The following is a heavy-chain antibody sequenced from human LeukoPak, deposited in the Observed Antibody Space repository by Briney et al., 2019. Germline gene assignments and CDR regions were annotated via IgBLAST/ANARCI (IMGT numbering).Heavy chain of an antibody. J-gene: IGHJ4*02. Sequence: PSETLSLTCAVYGGSFSGYYWSWIRQPPGKGLEWIGYSYYTGSTNYNPSLKSRVTMSVDRSKNEFSLKLSSVTAADTAVYYCARGYYDSRFDSWGRGTLVTVSS. CDR2: SYYTGST. D-gene: IGHD3-22*01. V-gene: IGHV4-59*01. CDR1: GGSFSGYY. CDR3: ARGYYDSRFDS.